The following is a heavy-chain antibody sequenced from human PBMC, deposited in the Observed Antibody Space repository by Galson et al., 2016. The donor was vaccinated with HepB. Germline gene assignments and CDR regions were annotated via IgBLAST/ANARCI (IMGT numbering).Heavy chain of an antibody. CDR1: GFTFSYYG. Sequence: SLRLSCAASGFTFSYYGMRWVRQAPGKGLDWVAFISYDGSNKYYADSVKGRFIISRDNAKNTLYLQMTGLRAEDTAVYYCAKDRTGAYSYGNRYDFYGMVVGGQGNTVIVSS. V-gene: IGHV3-30*18. CDR2: ISYDGSNK. D-gene: IGHD5-18*01. CDR3: AKDRTGAYSYGNRYDFYGMVV. J-gene: IGHJ6*02.